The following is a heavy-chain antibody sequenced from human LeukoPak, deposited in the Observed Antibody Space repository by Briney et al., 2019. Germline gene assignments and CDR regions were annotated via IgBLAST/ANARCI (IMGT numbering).Heavy chain of an antibody. V-gene: IGHV1-18*01. D-gene: IGHD2-2*01. CDR2: ISGYNGDT. CDR3: ARDSVYCSGTSCLYYFDY. Sequence: APVKVSCKASGYSFTNYGISWVRQDPGQGLEWMGWISGYNGDTNYAQNLQGRVTMTTDTSTSTDYMELRSLRSDDTAVYYCARDSVYCSGTSCLYYFDYWGQGTLVTVSS. J-gene: IGHJ4*02. CDR1: GYSFTNYG.